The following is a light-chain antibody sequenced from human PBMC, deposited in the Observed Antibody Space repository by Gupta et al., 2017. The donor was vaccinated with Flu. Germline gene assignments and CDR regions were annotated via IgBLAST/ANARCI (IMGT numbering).Light chain of an antibody. Sequence: DIVMTPSPLSLPVTPGEPASISCRSSQSLLHSNGYNYLDWYLQKPGQSPQLLIYLGSNRASGVPDRLSGSGSGTDFTLKISSVEAEDVGVYYCMHALQSPWTFGQGTKLEIK. CDR2: LGS. V-gene: IGKV2-28*01. J-gene: IGKJ1*01. CDR1: QSLLHSNGYNY. CDR3: MHALQSPWT.